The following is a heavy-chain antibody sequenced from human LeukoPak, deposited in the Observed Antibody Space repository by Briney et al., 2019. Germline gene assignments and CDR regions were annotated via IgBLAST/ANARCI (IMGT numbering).Heavy chain of an antibody. CDR1: GYTFTSYD. J-gene: IGHJ5*02. CDR3: ARAGAAAAVDP. CDR2: MNPNSGNT. V-gene: IGHV1-8*01. D-gene: IGHD6-13*01. Sequence: RASVKVSCKASGYTFTSYDINWVRQATGQGLEWMGWMNPNSGNTGYAQKFQGRVTTTRNTSISTAYMELSSLRSEDTAVYYCARAGAAAAVDPWGQGTLVTVSS.